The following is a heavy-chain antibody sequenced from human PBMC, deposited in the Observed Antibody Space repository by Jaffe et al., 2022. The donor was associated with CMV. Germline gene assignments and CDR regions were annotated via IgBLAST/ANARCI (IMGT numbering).Heavy chain of an antibody. V-gene: IGHV4-39*01. J-gene: IGHJ4*02. CDR3: ARHLAIEVGATDFDY. CDR1: GGSISSSSYY. CDR2: IYYSGST. D-gene: IGHD1-26*01. Sequence: QLQLQESGPGLVKPSETLSLTCTVSGGSISSSSYYWGWIRQPPGKGLEWIGSIYYSGSTYYNPSLKSRVTISVDTSKNQFSLKLSSVTAADTAVYYCARHLAIEVGATDFDYWGQGTLVTVSS.